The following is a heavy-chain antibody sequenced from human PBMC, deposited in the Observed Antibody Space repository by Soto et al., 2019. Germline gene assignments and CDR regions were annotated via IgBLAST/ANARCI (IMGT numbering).Heavy chain of an antibody. J-gene: IGHJ3*02. V-gene: IGHV3-23*01. CDR1: GFTFSSYA. Sequence: EVQLLESGGGLVQPGGSLRLSCAASGFTFSSYAMSWVRQAPGKGLEWVTAISGSGGSTYYADSVKGRFTISSDNSKNTLYLQMNSLRAEDTAVYYCAKDQGSGWTLDAFDIWGQGTMVTVSS. D-gene: IGHD6-19*01. CDR2: ISGSGGST. CDR3: AKDQGSGWTLDAFDI.